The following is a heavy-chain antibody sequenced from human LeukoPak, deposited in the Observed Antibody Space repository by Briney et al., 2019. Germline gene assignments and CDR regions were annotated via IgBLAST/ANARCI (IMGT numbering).Heavy chain of an antibody. V-gene: IGHV3-30*02. D-gene: IGHD3-10*01. Sequence: GGSLRLSCAASGFTFSSYGMHWVRQAPGKGLEWVAFIRHDGSNKYYADSVKGRFTISRDNSKNTLYLQMNSLRAEDTAVYYCAKVKDYYGSGSSIGNYMDVWGKGTTVTVSS. J-gene: IGHJ6*03. CDR1: GFTFSSYG. CDR3: AKVKDYYGSGSSIGNYMDV. CDR2: IRHDGSNK.